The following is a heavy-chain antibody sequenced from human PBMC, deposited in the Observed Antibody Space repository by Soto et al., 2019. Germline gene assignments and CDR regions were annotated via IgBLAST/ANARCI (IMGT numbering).Heavy chain of an antibody. J-gene: IGHJ6*02. CDR1: GFTLSSYG. V-gene: IGHV3-7*01. CDR3: ARRRGSDWYDSSGYYWTYYYYGMDV. D-gene: IGHD3-22*01. Sequence: PGGSLRLSCAAAGFTLSSYGMHWVRQAPGKWLEWVANIKQDGSEKYYVDSVKGRFTISRDNAKNSLYLQMNSLRAEDTAVYYCARRRGSDWYDSSGYYWTYYYYGMDVWGQGTTVTVSS. CDR2: IKQDGSEK.